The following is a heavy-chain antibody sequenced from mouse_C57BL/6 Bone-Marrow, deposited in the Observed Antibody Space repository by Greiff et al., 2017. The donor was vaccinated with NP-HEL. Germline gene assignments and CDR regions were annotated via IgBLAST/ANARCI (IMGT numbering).Heavy chain of an antibody. CDR2: ISYDGSN. V-gene: IGHV3-6*01. D-gene: IGHD1-1*01. Sequence: EVKLMESGPGLVKPSQSLSLTCSVTGYSITSGYYWNWIRQFPGNKLEWMGYISYDGSNNYNPSLKNRISITRDTSKNQFFLKLNSVTTEDTATYYCARGRAFITTVASYWYFDVWGTGTTVTVSS. J-gene: IGHJ1*03. CDR3: ARGRAFITTVASYWYFDV. CDR1: GYSITSGYY.